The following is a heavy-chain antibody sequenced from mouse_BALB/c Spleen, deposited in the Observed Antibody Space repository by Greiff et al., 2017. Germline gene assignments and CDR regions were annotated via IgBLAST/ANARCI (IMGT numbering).Heavy chain of an antibody. CDR3: ARSEEDYYGSGAY. CDR2: IDPANGNT. V-gene: IGHV14-3*02. CDR1: GFNIKDTY. J-gene: IGHJ3*01. Sequence: VQLQQSGAELVKPGASVKLSCTASGFNIKDTYMHWVKQRPEQGLEWIGRIDPANGNTKYDPKFQGKATITADTSSNTAYLQLSSLTSEDTAVYYCARSEEDYYGSGAYWGQGTLVTVSA. D-gene: IGHD1-1*01.